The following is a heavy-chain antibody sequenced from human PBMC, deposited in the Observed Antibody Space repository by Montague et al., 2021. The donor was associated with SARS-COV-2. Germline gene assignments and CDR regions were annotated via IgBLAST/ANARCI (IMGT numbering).Heavy chain of an antibody. CDR3: ARVFPRWLQFDPYFDY. CDR1: GASISSSNYY. CDR2: IHYSGST. J-gene: IGHJ4*02. V-gene: IGHV4-39*07. D-gene: IGHD5-24*01. Sequence: SETLSLTCTVSGASISSSNYYWGWIRQPPGKGLEWIATIHYSGSTXYNPSLKSRLTISVDTSKNQFSLKLSSVTAADTAVYYCARVFPRWLQFDPYFDYWGQGTLVTVSS.